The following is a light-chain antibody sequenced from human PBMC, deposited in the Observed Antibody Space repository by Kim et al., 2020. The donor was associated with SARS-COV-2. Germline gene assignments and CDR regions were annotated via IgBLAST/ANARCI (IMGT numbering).Light chain of an antibody. J-gene: IGKJ2*01. CDR2: SAS. V-gene: IGKV1-12*01. CDR1: QGISTY. CDR3: QQGNIFPYT. Sequence: ATVGDRVTIPCRASQGISTYLAWYQQKPGKAPKLLIGSASALQTGGPARFRGSGSGTDFTLNISSLQPEDFATYYCQQGNIFPYTFGRGTKLEI.